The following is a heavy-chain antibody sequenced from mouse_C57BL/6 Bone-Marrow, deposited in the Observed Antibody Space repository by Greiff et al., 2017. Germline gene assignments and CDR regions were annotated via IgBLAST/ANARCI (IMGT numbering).Heavy chain of an antibody. CDR2: LVPSDSYT. CDR1: GYTFTSYW. D-gene: IGHD1-1*01. V-gene: IGHV1-69*01. CDR3: ARDYYGSPWYFDV. Sequence: VQLQQPGAELVMPGASVKLSCKASGYTFTSYWMHWVKQRPGQGLEWIGELVPSDSYTNYNQKFKGKSTLTVDKSSSTAYMQLSSLTSEDSAVYYCARDYYGSPWYFDVWGTGTTVTVSS. J-gene: IGHJ1*03.